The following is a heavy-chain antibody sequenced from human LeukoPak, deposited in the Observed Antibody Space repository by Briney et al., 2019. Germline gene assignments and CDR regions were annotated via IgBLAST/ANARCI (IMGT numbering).Heavy chain of an antibody. J-gene: IGHJ6*02. D-gene: IGHD6-13*01. CDR1: GFTFSSYG. CDR3: AKEQIAAAVSYYYYYGMDV. Sequence: GRSLRLSCAASGFTFSSYGMHWVRQAPGKGLEWVALIWYDGSSKHYADSVRGRFTISRDNSKNTLYLQMNSLRAEDTAVYYCAKEQIAAAVSYYYYYGMDVWGQGTTVTVSS. V-gene: IGHV3-33*06. CDR2: IWYDGSSK.